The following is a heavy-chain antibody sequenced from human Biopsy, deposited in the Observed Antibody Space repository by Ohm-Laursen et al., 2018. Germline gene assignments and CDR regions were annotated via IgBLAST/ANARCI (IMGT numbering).Heavy chain of an antibody. CDR2: IKLVGGQS. D-gene: IGHD2/OR15-2a*01. Sequence: LSLTCAASGFTFSTYWMTWVRQAPGKGLGWVANIKLVGGQSNQADSVKGGFTISRDNAKNSLYLQMNSLRAEDTAVYYCTRDTTYYAGTTYYDALDVWGQGTTVTVSS. V-gene: IGHV3-7*01. CDR3: TRDTTYYAGTTYYDALDV. CDR1: GFTFSTYW. J-gene: IGHJ3*01.